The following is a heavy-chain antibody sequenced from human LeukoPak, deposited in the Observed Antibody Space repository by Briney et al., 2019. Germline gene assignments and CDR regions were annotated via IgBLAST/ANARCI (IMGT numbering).Heavy chain of an antibody. Sequence: SETLSLTCTVSGGSISSYYWSGIRQPPGKGLEWIGYIFYSGSTHYNPSLTTRVTISVYTSKTQFSLKLTSVTAADTAVYYCARHDGQRMEFAYWGQGTLVTVSS. D-gene: IGHD6-25*01. V-gene: IGHV4-59*08. J-gene: IGHJ4*02. CDR1: GGSISSYY. CDR2: IFYSGST. CDR3: ARHDGQRMEFAY.